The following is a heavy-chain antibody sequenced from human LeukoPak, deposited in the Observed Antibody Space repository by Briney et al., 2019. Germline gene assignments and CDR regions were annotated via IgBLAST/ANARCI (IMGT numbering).Heavy chain of an antibody. CDR2: ISYDGSNK. V-gene: IGHV3-30*04. CDR3: ARPHLSYGDIRDYYYYYMDV. Sequence: GRSLRLSCAASGFNISKYAMHWGRQAPGQGLEWVAVISYDGSNKYYADSVKGRFTISRDISKNTVYLQMNSLRAEDTAVYYCARPHLSYGDIRDYYYYYMDVWGKGTTVTVSS. J-gene: IGHJ6*03. D-gene: IGHD4-17*01. CDR1: GFNISKYA.